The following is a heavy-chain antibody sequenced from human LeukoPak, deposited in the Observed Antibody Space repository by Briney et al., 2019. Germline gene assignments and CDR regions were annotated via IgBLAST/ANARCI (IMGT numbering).Heavy chain of an antibody. D-gene: IGHD6-13*01. CDR3: AKFGIAAAGTDFDY. V-gene: IGHV3-30*18. J-gene: IGHJ4*01. Sequence: GGSLRLSCAASGFTFSSYGMHWVRQAPGKGLEWVAVISYDGSNKYYADSVKGRFTISRDNSKNTLYLQMNSLRAEDTAVYYCAKFGIAAAGTDFDYWGQEPWSPSPQ. CDR1: GFTFSSYG. CDR2: ISYDGSNK.